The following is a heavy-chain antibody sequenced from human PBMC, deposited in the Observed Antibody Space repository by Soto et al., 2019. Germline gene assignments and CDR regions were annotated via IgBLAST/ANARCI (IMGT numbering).Heavy chain of an antibody. CDR3: TTGPPYYDFWSGYYTFDY. Sequence: EVQLVESGGGLVKPGGSLRLSCAASGFTFSNAWMSWVRQAPGKGLEWVGRIKSKTDGGTTDYAAPVKGRFTISRDDSKNTLYLQMNSLKTEETAVYYCTTGPPYYDFWSGYYTFDYWGQGTLVTVSS. CDR2: IKSKTDGGTT. CDR1: GFTFSNAW. D-gene: IGHD3-3*01. J-gene: IGHJ4*02. V-gene: IGHV3-15*01.